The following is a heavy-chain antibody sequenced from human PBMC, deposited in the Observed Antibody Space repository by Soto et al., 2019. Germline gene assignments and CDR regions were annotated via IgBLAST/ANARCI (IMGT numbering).Heavy chain of an antibody. V-gene: IGHV3-30*18. J-gene: IGHJ4*02. Sequence: PGGSLRLSCAASGFTFSSYGMHWVRQAPGKGLEWVAVISYDGSNKYYADSVKGRFTISRDNSKNTLYLQMNSLRAEDTAVYYCAKDSRSPRYQLLWPGDYWGQGTLVTVSS. CDR3: AKDSRSPRYQLLWPGDY. D-gene: IGHD2-2*01. CDR2: ISYDGSNK. CDR1: GFTFSSYG.